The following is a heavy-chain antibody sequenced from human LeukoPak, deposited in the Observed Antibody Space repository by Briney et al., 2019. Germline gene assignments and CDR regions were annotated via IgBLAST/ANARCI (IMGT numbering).Heavy chain of an antibody. V-gene: IGHV3-48*03. D-gene: IGHD3-3*01. CDR1: GFTFSRYE. CDR2: ISSAASTI. CDR3: ARDRHYDFWSGYYRYFDY. Sequence: GGSLRLSCAASGFTFSRYEMKWVRQAPGKGLEWVSYISSAASTIYYADSVKGRFTISRDNAKNSLYLQMNSLRAEDTAVYYCARDRHYDFWSGYYRYFDYWGQGTLVTVSS. J-gene: IGHJ4*02.